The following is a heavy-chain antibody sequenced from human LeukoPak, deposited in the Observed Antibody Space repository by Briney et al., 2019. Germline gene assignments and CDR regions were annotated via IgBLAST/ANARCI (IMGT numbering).Heavy chain of an antibody. CDR2: INPNSGGT. J-gene: IGHJ4*02. Sequence: AASVKVSCKASGYTFTGYYMHWVRQAPGQGLEWMGWINPNSGGTNYAQKFQGRVTMTRDTSISTAYMELSRLRSDDTAVYYCARFEQLVLVVLDYWGQGTLVTVSS. D-gene: IGHD6-13*01. CDR3: ARFEQLVLVVLDY. CDR1: GYTFTGYY. V-gene: IGHV1-2*02.